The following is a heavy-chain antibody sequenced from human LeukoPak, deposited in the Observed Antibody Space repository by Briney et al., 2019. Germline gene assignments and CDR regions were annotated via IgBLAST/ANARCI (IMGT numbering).Heavy chain of an antibody. CDR3: ARQKQSHGNFDY. V-gene: IGHV3-13*01. CDR2: LGIAGDT. Sequence: GGSLRLSCAASGFTVSSYAMHWVRQPIGKGLEWVTALGIAGDTFYPGSVKGRFTISRENAKNSLYLQMNSLRAEDTAMYYCARQKQSHGNFDYWGQGTLVTVSS. J-gene: IGHJ4*02. D-gene: IGHD1-26*01. CDR1: GFTVSSYA.